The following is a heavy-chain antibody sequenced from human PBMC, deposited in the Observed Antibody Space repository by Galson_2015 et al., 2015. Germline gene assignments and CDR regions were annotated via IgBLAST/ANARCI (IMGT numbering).Heavy chain of an antibody. J-gene: IGHJ6*03. V-gene: IGHV1-69*13. Sequence: SVKVSCKASGGTFSSYAISWVRQAPGQGLEWMGGIIPIFGTANYAQKFQGRVTITADESTSTAYMELSSLRSEDTAVYYCARDRGVVIPDSYYYYMDVWGKGTTVTVSS. CDR1: GGTFSSYA. CDR2: IIPIFGTA. D-gene: IGHD3-3*01. CDR3: ARDRGVVIPDSYYYYMDV.